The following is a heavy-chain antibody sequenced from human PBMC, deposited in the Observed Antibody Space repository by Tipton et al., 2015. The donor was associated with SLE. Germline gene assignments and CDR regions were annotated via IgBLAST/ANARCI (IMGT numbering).Heavy chain of an antibody. CDR2: IYYRGST. V-gene: IGHV4-59*01. D-gene: IGHD4-11*01. Sequence: TLSLTCAVYGGSFTGYYWSWIRQPPGKGLEWIGYIYYRGSTSYNPSLKSRVTISLDTSKNQFALRLSSVTAADAGVYYCARTGAYSNFYYYYYMDVWGEGTTVTVSS. CDR1: GGSFTGYY. J-gene: IGHJ6*03. CDR3: ARTGAYSNFYYYYYMDV.